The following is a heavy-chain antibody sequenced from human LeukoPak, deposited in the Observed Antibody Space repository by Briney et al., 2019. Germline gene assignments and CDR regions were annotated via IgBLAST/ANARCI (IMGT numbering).Heavy chain of an antibody. J-gene: IGHJ4*02. V-gene: IGHV1-3*04. CDR2: INTGNGNT. Sequence: ASVKVSCKASGYTFTDYAIHWVRQAPGQRLEWMGWINTGNGNTRYSQKFQDRFTIARDTSASTAYMELSGLRSEDTAVYYCARAGGYGSGSYYGYWGQGTLVTVSS. D-gene: IGHD3-10*01. CDR1: GYTFTDYA. CDR3: ARAGGYGSGSYYGY.